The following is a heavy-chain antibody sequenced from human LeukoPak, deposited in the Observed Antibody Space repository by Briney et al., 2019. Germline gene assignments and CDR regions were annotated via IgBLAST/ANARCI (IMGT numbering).Heavy chain of an antibody. CDR1: GFTFSSRA. CDR3: AKFGPMGLYYDSSGHPGY. Sequence: PGGSLRLSCAASGFTFSSRAFHWVRQAPGKGLEWVSAISGSGGSTYYADSVKGRFTISRDNSKNTLYLQMNSLRAEDTAVYYCAKFGPMGLYYDSSGHPGYWGQGTLVTVSS. CDR2: ISGSGGST. J-gene: IGHJ4*02. D-gene: IGHD3-22*01. V-gene: IGHV3-23*01.